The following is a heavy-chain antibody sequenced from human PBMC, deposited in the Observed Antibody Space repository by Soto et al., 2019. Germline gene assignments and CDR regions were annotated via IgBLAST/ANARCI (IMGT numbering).Heavy chain of an antibody. Sequence: SETLSLTCTVSGGSISSFYWSWIRQPPGKGLEWIGYIFYSGSTNYNPSLKSRVTISVDTSKNRFSLKLSSVTAADTAVYYCARAESSWPTWGPNWFDPWGQGTLVTVSS. CDR1: GGSISSFY. CDR3: ARAESSWPTWGPNWFDP. D-gene: IGHD6-13*01. CDR2: IFYSGST. J-gene: IGHJ5*02. V-gene: IGHV4-59*01.